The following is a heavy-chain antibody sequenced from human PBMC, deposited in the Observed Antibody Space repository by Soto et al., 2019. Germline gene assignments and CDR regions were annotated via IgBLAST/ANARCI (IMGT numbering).Heavy chain of an antibody. CDR3: ARHGAYRGARTYFDY. J-gene: IGHJ4*02. V-gene: IGHV4-39*01. Sequence: SETLSLTCTVSGGSISSSSYYWGWIRQPPGKGLEWIGSIYYSGSTYYNPSLKSRVTISVDTSKNQFSLKLSSVTAADTAVYYCARHGAYRGARTYFDYWGQGTLVTVS. D-gene: IGHD3-10*01. CDR2: IYYSGST. CDR1: GGSISSSSYY.